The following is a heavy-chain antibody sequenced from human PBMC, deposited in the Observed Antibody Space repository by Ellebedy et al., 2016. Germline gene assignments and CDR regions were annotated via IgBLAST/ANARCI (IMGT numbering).Heavy chain of an antibody. CDR3: ARDANDAFDH. D-gene: IGHD1-1*01. CDR1: GYTFTDYY. CDR2: IYPNSGAT. J-gene: IGHJ4*02. Sequence: ASVKVSCXASGYTFTDYYIHWMRQAPGQGLEWMGWIYPNSGATAYAQKFQGRVTITRDTSISTAYMDLSSLRSDDTAVYYCARDANDAFDHWGQGTLVTVSS. V-gene: IGHV1-2*02.